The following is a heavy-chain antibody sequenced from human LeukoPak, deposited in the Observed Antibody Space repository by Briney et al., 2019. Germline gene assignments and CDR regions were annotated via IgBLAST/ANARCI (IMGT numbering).Heavy chain of an antibody. D-gene: IGHD5-18*01. Sequence: SETLSLTCAVYGGSFSGYYWSWIRQPPGKGLEWIGHIYYSGSTNYNPSLKSRVTISIDTSKNQFSLKLSSVTAADTAVYYCARGAAGYSYGWGQGTLVTVSS. CDR3: ARGAAGYSYG. V-gene: IGHV4-59*01. CDR1: GGSFSGYY. J-gene: IGHJ4*02. CDR2: IYYSGST.